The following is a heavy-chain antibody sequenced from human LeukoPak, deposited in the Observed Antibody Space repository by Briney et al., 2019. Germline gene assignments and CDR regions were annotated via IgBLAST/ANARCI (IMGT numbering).Heavy chain of an antibody. CDR3: AISVTSQAFDI. CDR2: IDPSDSYT. J-gene: IGHJ3*02. CDR1: GYSFTSYW. Sequence: GESLKVSCKGSGYSFTSYWISWVRQMPGKGLEWMGRIDPSDSYTNYSPSFQGHVTISADKSISTAYLQWSSLKASDTAMYYCAISVTSQAFDIWGQGTMVTVSS. V-gene: IGHV5-10-1*01. D-gene: IGHD4-23*01.